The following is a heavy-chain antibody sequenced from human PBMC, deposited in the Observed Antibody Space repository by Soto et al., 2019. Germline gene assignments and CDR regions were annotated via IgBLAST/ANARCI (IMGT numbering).Heavy chain of an antibody. V-gene: IGHV4-30-2*01. D-gene: IGHD2-21*01. J-gene: IGHJ5*02. CDR3: ARIPSP. CDR2: IYHSGST. CDR1: GGSISSCGYS. Sequence: QLQLQESGSGLVKPSQTLSLTCAVSGGSISSCGYSWSWIRQPPGKGLEWIGYIYHSGSTDYNPSLLRRVTIAVARSKNQFSLKLSSGTAADTAVYYCARIPSPWCQGTLVTVSS.